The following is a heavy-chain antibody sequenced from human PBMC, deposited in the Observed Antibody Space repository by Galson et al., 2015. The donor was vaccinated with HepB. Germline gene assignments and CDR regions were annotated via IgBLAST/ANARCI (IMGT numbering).Heavy chain of an antibody. Sequence: PALVKPTQTLTLPCTFSGFSLSTSGMCVSWIRQPPGKALEWLARIDWDDDKYYSTSLKTRLTISKDTSKNQVVLTMTNMDPVDTATYYCARIQEGARDAFDIWGQGTMVTVSS. CDR1: GFSLSTSGMC. J-gene: IGHJ3*02. CDR3: ARIQEGARDAFDI. D-gene: IGHD3-16*01. V-gene: IGHV2-70*11. CDR2: IDWDDDK.